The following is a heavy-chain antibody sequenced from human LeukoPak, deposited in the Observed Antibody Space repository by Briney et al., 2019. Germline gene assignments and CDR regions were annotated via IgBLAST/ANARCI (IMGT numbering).Heavy chain of an antibody. CDR2: INPSGGST. CDR3: ARASYDSSGYYFLGY. D-gene: IGHD3-22*01. J-gene: IGHJ4*02. Sequence: ASVKVSCKASGYTFTSYYMHWGRHAPGQGLEWMGIINPSGGSTSYAQKFQGRVTMTRDMSTSTAYMELSSLRSEDTAVYYCARASYDSSGYYFLGYWGQGTLVTVSS. CDR1: GYTFTSYY. V-gene: IGHV1-46*01.